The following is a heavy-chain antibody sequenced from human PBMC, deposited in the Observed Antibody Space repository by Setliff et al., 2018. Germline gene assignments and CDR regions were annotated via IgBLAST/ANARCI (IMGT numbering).Heavy chain of an antibody. CDR2: IYYSGST. V-gene: IGHV4-39*07. CDR3: AREQWLDPPGYYYMDV. D-gene: IGHD6-19*01. Sequence: SETLSLTCTVSGGSISNYYWGWIRQPPGKGLEWIGSIYYSGSTYYNPSLKSRVTMSIDTSKNQFSLKLNSVTAADMAVYYCAREQWLDPPGYYYMDVWAKGTTVTVSS. J-gene: IGHJ6*03. CDR1: GGSISNYY.